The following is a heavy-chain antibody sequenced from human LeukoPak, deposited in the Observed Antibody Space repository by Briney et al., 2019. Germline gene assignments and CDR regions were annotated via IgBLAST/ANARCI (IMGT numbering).Heavy chain of an antibody. CDR3: ARAGLRQQLAHFDY. Sequence: GASVKGSCKASGYTFTGYYMHWVRQAPGQGLEWMGRINPNSGGTNYAQKVQGRVTMTRDTSISTAYMELSRLRSHDTAVYYCARAGLRQQLAHFDYWGQGTLVTVSS. CDR2: INPNSGGT. V-gene: IGHV1-2*06. D-gene: IGHD6-6*01. J-gene: IGHJ4*02. CDR1: GYTFTGYY.